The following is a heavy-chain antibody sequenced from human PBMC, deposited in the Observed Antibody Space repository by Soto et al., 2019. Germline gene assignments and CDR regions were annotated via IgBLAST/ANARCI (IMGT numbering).Heavy chain of an antibody. V-gene: IGHV2-70*04. Sequence: SGPTLVNPTQTLTLTCTFSGFSLSTSGMRVSWIRQPPGKDLEWLARIDWDDDKLYSTSPKTRLTISKDTAKNQVVLTMTNMDPVDTATYYCARSIGAAGNRWFDPWGQGTLVTVSS. D-gene: IGHD6-13*01. CDR1: GFSLSTSGMR. CDR3: ARSIGAAGNRWFDP. J-gene: IGHJ5*02. CDR2: IDWDDDK.